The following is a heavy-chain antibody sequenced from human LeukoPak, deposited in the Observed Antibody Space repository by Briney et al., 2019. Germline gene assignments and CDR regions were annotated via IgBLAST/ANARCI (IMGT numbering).Heavy chain of an antibody. CDR2: IKQDGSQK. CDR3: AKNDYGTDSDFYYMDF. J-gene: IGHJ6*03. D-gene: IGHD3/OR15-3a*01. Sequence: GGSLRLSCAASGFNFRNYWMSWVRQAPGKGLEWVGNIKQDGSQKYYVDSVKGRFTISRDNSKNTVFPQMNSLKIEDTAVYYCAKNDYGTDSDFYYMDFWGKGTKVTVSS. CDR1: GFNFRNYW. V-gene: IGHV3-7*01.